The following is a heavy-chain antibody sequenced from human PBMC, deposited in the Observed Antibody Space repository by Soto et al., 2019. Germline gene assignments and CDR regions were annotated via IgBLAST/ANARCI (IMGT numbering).Heavy chain of an antibody. D-gene: IGHD1-26*01. J-gene: IGHJ4*01. CDR2: INHIGNT. V-gene: IGHV4-34*01. CDR3: ANLIVFHSSYYHDY. CDR1: GVPFSGYY. Sequence: PSETLSLTCAVYGVPFSGYYWSWIRQSPGKGLEWIGEINHIGNTNYNPSLKSRVTMLVDTSKNQFSLSLSSVTAADTAVYYCANLIVFHSSYYHDYWGHGTLVTVS.